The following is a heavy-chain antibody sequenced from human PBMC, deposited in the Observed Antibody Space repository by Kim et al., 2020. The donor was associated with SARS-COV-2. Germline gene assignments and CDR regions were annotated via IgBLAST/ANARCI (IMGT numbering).Heavy chain of an antibody. J-gene: IGHJ2*01. V-gene: IGHV4-4*02. CDR3: ASGYRSSWY. Sequence: SETLSLTCAVSGGSISSSNWWSWVRQPPGKVLEWIGEIYHSGSTNYNSLLKRLAILSVDTSKNQSLLLLTFVTAAATVVYYCASGYRSSWY. CDR1: GGSISSSNW. D-gene: IGHD6-13*01. CDR2: IYHSGST.